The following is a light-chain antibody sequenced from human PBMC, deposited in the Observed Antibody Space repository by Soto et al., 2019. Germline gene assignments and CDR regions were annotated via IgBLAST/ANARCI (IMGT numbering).Light chain of an antibody. Sequence: DIQMTQSPSSLSASVGDRVTITCQASQDISNYLNWYQQKPGKAPKLLIYDASNLETGVPSRFSGSGSGTDVTFTISSLQPEDIATDYCQQYDNLPITFGQGTRLEIK. J-gene: IGKJ5*01. CDR3: QQYDNLPIT. CDR1: QDISNY. CDR2: DAS. V-gene: IGKV1-33*01.